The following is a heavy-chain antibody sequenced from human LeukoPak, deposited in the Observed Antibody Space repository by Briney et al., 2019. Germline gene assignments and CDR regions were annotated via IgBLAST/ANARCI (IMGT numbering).Heavy chain of an antibody. CDR1: GFTFSSYA. D-gene: IGHD3-16*01. CDR2: ISGSGGST. CDR3: ARVYDSCDY. V-gene: IGHV3-23*01. J-gene: IGHJ4*02. Sequence: GGSLRLSCAASGFTFSSYAMSWVRQAPGKGLEWVSDISGSGGSTYYADSVKGRFTISRDNSKNTLYVQMNSLRAEDTAVYYCARVYDSCDYWGQGTLVTVSS.